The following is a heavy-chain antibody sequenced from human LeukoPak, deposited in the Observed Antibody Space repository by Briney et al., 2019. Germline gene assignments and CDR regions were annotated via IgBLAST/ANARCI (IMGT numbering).Heavy chain of an antibody. D-gene: IGHD1-26*01. CDR3: ARDQRGSYYSDAFDI. CDR1: GYTFTSCG. J-gene: IGHJ3*02. Sequence: ASVKVSCKASGYTFTSCGISWVRQAPGQGLEWMGWISAYNGNTNYAQKLQGRVTMTTDTSTSTAYMELRSLRSDDTAVYYCARDQRGSYYSDAFDIWGQGTMVTVSS. CDR2: ISAYNGNT. V-gene: IGHV1-18*01.